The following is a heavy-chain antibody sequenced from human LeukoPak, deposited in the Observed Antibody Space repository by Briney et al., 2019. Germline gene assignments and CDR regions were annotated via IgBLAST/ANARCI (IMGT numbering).Heavy chain of an antibody. CDR2: IYYSGST. CDR1: GGSISSSSYY. D-gene: IGHD6-19*01. CDR3: ASGIAVAGFDY. V-gene: IGHV4-39*01. J-gene: IGHJ4*02. Sequence: SETLSLTCTVPGGSISSSSYYWGWIRQPPGKGLEWIGSIYYSGSTYYNPSLKSRVTISVDTSKNQFSLKLSSVTAADTAVYYCASGIAVAGFDYWGQGTLVTVSS.